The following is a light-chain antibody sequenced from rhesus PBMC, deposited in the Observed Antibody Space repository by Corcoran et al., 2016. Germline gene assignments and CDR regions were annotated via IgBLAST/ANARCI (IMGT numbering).Light chain of an antibody. J-gene: IGLJ1*01. V-gene: IGLV2-32*02. CDR3: SSYVGSLIYV. Sequence: QTALTQPRSVSGSPGQSVTISCTGTSSDIGLYKYVSWYQQHPGTAPKLMIYEVIERPSGVSDRFSGSKSGNTASLTISGLQAEGEADYFCSSYVGSLIYVFGSGTRLTVL. CDR1: SSDIGLYKY. CDR2: EVI.